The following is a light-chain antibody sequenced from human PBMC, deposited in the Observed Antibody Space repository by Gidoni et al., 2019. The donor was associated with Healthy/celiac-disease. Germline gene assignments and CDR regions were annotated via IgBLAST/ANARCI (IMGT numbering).Light chain of an antibody. Sequence: DIVMTQSPLSLPVTPGEPASISCRSTQSLLHSNGYNSLDWYLQKPGQSTHLLIFVGSNRASGVPGRLSGSGSGTDLTLKISRVEAEDVGVYYCMQAIQTPPTFGPGTKVDIK. V-gene: IGKV2-28*01. CDR2: VGS. J-gene: IGKJ3*01. CDR1: QSLLHSNGYNS. CDR3: MQAIQTPPT.